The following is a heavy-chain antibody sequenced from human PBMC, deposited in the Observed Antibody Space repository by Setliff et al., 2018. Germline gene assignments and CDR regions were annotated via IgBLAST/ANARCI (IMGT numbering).Heavy chain of an antibody. Sequence: GASVKVSCKASGGTFSSYAISWVRQAPGQGLEWMGGIIPIFGTANYAQKFQGRVTITTDESTSTAYMELSSLRSEDTAVYYCATTRSSGWYEYEYYFDYWGQGTLVTVSS. J-gene: IGHJ4*02. V-gene: IGHV1-69*05. D-gene: IGHD6-19*01. CDR1: GGTFSSYA. CDR2: IIPIFGTA. CDR3: ATTRSSGWYEYEYYFDY.